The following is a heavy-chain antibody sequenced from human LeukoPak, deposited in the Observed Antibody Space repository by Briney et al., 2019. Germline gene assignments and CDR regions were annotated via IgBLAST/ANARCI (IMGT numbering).Heavy chain of an antibody. V-gene: IGHV1-46*01. CDR3: ARVGGSYYFDY. D-gene: IGHD1-26*01. J-gene: IGHJ4*02. CDR2: INPSGGST. Sequence: ASVKVSCKASGYTFTSYYMHWVRQAPGQGLEWMGIINPSGGSTSYAQKFQGRVTMTRDTSTSTVYMELSRLRSDDTAVYYCARVGGSYYFDYWGQGTLVTVSS. CDR1: GYTFTSYY.